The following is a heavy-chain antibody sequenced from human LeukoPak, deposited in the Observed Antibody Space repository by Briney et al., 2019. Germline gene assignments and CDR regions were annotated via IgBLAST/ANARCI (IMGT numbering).Heavy chain of an antibody. D-gene: IGHD6-13*01. CDR3: ARADYSSTWSHDYYYMDV. CDR2: IYHSGST. V-gene: IGHV4-38-2*02. CDR1: GGSISSYY. J-gene: IGHJ6*03. Sequence: SETLSLTCTVSGGSISSYYWGWIRQPPGKGLEWIGSIYHSGSTYYNPSLKSRVTISVDTSKNQFSLKLSSVTAADTAVYYCARADYSSTWSHDYYYMDVWGKGTTVTVSS.